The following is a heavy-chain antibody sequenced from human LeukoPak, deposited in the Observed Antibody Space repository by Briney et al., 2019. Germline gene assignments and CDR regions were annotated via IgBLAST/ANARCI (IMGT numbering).Heavy chain of an antibody. D-gene: IGHD6-19*01. CDR2: ISGSGGST. V-gene: IGHV3-23*01. CDR3: AKDRTSGSSGWYEGFDY. J-gene: IGHJ4*02. Sequence: PGGSLRLSCAASGFTFSSYAMSWVRQAPGKGLDWVSAISGSGGSTYYADSVKVRFTIPINNSKNTLYLQMNRVRAEDRAVYYCAKDRTSGSSGWYEGFDYWGQGTLVTVSS. CDR1: GFTFSSYA.